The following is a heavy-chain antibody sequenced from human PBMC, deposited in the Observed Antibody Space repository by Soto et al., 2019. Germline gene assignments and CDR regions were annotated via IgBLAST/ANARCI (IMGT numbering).Heavy chain of an antibody. CDR2: FHYGGRT. D-gene: IGHD3-16*01. J-gene: IGHJ5*02. V-gene: IGHV4-61*01. Sequence: NPSETLSLTCTLSGGSVTRTSFYRSWIRQTPGKGLEWIGYFHYGGRTNYNPSLKSRVNISVDTSKNQFSLQLSSVTAADAALYFCVRDRAFSYAYDLWGQGTLVTVSS. CDR3: VRDRAFSYAYDL. CDR1: GGSVTRTSFY.